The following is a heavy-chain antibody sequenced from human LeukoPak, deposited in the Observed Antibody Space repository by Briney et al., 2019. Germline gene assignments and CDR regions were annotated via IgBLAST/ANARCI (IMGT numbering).Heavy chain of an antibody. CDR2: ISSSSSYI. CDR1: GFTFSSYS. V-gene: IGHV3-21*04. Sequence: PGGSLRLSCAASGFTFSSYSMSWVRQAPGKGLEWVSSISSSSSYIYYADSVKGRFTISRDNSKNTLYLQMNSLRAEDTAVYYCAKDLGDVWDYWGQGTLVTVSS. CDR3: AKDLGDVWDY. D-gene: IGHD4-17*01. J-gene: IGHJ4*02.